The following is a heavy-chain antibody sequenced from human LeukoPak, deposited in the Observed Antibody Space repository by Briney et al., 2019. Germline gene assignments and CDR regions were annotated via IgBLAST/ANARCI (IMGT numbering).Heavy chain of an antibody. Sequence: SETLSLTCTVSGGSISSYYWSWIRQPPGKGLEWIGYIYYSGSTNYNPSLKSRVTISVDTSRNQFSLKLSSVTAADTAVYYCARGLEWFDYWGQGTLVTVSS. CDR3: ARGLEWFDY. D-gene: IGHD3-3*01. CDR1: GGSISSYY. V-gene: IGHV4-59*01. J-gene: IGHJ4*02. CDR2: IYYSGST.